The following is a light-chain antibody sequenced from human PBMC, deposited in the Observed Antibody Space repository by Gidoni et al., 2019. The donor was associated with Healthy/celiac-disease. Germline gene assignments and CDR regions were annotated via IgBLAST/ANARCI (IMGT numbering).Light chain of an antibody. J-gene: IGKJ3*01. Sequence: DIQMTQSPSTLSASVGDRVTIPCRASQSISSWLAWYQQKPGKAPKLLIYDASSLESGVPSRFSGSGSGTEFTLTISSLQPDDFATDYCQQYNSYPFTFGPGTKVDIK. CDR2: DAS. CDR1: QSISSW. V-gene: IGKV1-5*01. CDR3: QQYNSYPFT.